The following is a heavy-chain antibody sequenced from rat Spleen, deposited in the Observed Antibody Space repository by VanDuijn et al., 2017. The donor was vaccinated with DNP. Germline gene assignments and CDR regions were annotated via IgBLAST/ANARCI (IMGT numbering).Heavy chain of an antibody. V-gene: IGHV2-63*01. CDR1: GFSLTTYS. J-gene: IGHJ3*01. CDR2: MWYDGDA. D-gene: IGHD1-2*01. CDR3: TSDSLNSSSFVY. Sequence: QVQLKESGPGLVQPSETLSLTCTVSGFSLTTYSVSWVRQPSGKGPEWMGKMWYDGDAAYNSALKSRLSISRDTSKSQVFLKMNSLQTDDTGTYYCTSDSLNSSSFVYWGQGSLVTVSS.